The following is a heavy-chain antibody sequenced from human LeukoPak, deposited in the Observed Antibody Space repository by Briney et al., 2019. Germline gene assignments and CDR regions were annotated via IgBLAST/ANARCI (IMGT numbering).Heavy chain of an antibody. CDR2: ISSSSSYI. V-gene: IGHV3-21*01. CDR3: ASHWGRGGAHLLD. CDR1: GFTFSSYS. D-gene: IGHD2-21*01. Sequence: PGGSLRLSCAASGFTFSSYSMNWVRQAPGKGLEWVSSISSSSSYIYYADSVKGRFTISRDNAKNSLYLQMNSLRAEDTAVYYCASHWGRGGAHLLDWGQGTLVTVSS. J-gene: IGHJ4*02.